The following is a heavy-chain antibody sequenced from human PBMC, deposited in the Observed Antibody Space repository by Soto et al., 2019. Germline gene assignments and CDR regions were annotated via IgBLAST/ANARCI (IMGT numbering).Heavy chain of an antibody. Sequence: GGSLRLSCAASGFNVSISYMSWVRQVPGKGLEWVSIIYSDGYTYYAASAKGRFTISRDNFKNTLYLQMSSLRAEDTAVYYCARRKYCSSTTCFDYWGQGTLVTVSS. V-gene: IGHV3-66*01. J-gene: IGHJ4*02. D-gene: IGHD2-2*01. CDR3: ARRKYCSSTTCFDY. CDR2: IYSDGYT. CDR1: GFNVSISY.